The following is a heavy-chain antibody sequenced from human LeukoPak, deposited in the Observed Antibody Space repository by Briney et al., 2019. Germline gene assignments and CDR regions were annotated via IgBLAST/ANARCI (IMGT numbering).Heavy chain of an antibody. Sequence: SETLSLTCAVYGGSFSGYYWSWIRQPPGKGLEWIGEINHSGSTNYNPSLKSRVTISVDTSKNQSSLKLSHVTAADPAVYYCAGRQLDVWGEGTMVTVSS. CDR3: AGRQLDV. D-gene: IGHD2-2*01. CDR1: GGSFSGYY. V-gene: IGHV4-34*01. J-gene: IGHJ3*01. CDR2: INHSGST.